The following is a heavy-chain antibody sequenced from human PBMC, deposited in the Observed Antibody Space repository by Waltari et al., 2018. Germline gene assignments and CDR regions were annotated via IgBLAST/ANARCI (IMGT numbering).Heavy chain of an antibody. CDR2: IYYDGSNK. CDR3: ATGCSGGSCYLSTDAFDI. J-gene: IGHJ3*02. V-gene: IGHV3-33*01. Sequence: QVQLVESGGGVVQPGRSLRLSCAASGFTFSTYGMHWVRQAPGKGLEWVAVIYYDGSNKYYADSVKGRFTISRDNSKNTLYLQMNSLRAEDTAVYYCATGCSGGSCYLSTDAFDIWGQGTMVTVSS. D-gene: IGHD2-15*01. CDR1: GFTFSTYG.